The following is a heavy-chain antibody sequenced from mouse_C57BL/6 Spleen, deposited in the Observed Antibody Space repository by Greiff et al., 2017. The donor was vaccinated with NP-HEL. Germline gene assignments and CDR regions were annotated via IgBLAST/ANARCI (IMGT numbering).Heavy chain of an antibody. CDR2: IHPNSGST. CDR3: ARGAPYGSPDFYAMDY. J-gene: IGHJ4*01. V-gene: IGHV1-64*01. D-gene: IGHD1-1*01. Sequence: QVHVKQPGAELVKPGASVKLSCKASGYTFTSYWMHWVKQRPGQGLEWIGMIHPNSGSTNYNEKFKSKATLTVDKSSSTAYMQLSSLTSEDSAVYYCARGAPYGSPDFYAMDYWGQGTSVTVSS. CDR1: GYTFTSYW.